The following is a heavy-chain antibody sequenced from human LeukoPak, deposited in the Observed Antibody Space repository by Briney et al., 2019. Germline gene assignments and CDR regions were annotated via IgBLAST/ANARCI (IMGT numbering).Heavy chain of an antibody. V-gene: IGHV1-18*01. D-gene: IGHD4/OR15-4a*01. J-gene: IGHJ4*02. CDR3: ARMGDYHLVSFFDY. Sequence: GASLKVSCKSSGYTXTSYGFSWVRQAPGQGLEWMGWISAYDGNTNYAQKLQGRVTMTTDTSTSTVYMELTSLRSDDTAVYYCARMGDYHLVSFFDYWGQGTLVTVSS. CDR1: GYTXTSYG. CDR2: ISAYDGNT.